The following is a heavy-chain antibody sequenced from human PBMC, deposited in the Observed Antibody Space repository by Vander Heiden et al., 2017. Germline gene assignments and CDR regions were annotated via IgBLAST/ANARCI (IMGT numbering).Heavy chain of an antibody. CDR3: ARGRKTIFVVVIKYFDY. CDR1: GYPFTSYD. CDR2: MNPNSGNT. D-gene: IGHD3-3*01. J-gene: IGHJ4*02. Sequence: QEQLVQSGAEGKKPGASVKVSCKASGYPFTSYDINWVRPATGQGPGWMGAMNPNSGNTGYAHKFQGRVTMSTNTSISTAYLELSSLRSEDTPVYYCARGRKTIFVVVIKYFDYWGQGTLVTVSS. V-gene: IGHV1-8*01.